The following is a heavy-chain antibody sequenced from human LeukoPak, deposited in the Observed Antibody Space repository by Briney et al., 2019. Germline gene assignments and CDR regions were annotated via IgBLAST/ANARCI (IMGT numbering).Heavy chain of an antibody. J-gene: IGHJ6*03. D-gene: IGHD4-11*01. CDR2: IWYDGSNK. CDR1: GFIFSGYG. Sequence: HPGRSLRLSCAASGFIFSGYGMNWVRQAPGKGLEWVAVIWYDGSNKYYADSVKGRFTISRDNAKNSLYLQMNSLRAEDTAVYYCARGGHYSNYGGYYYYYMDVWGKGTTVTVSS. CDR3: ARGGHYSNYGGYYYYYMDV. V-gene: IGHV3-33*01.